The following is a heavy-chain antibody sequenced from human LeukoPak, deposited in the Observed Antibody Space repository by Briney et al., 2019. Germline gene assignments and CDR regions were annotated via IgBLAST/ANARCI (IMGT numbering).Heavy chain of an antibody. CDR2: INPNSGGT. CDR1: GYTFTGYY. J-gene: IGHJ4*02. V-gene: IGHV1-2*02. CDR3: AMGVGAPEDLAVAADFDH. D-gene: IGHD6-19*01. Sequence: ASVKVSCKASGYTFTGYYMHWVRQAPGQGLEWMGWINPNSGGTNYAQKFQGRVTITADKSTSTAYMELSSLRSEDTAVYYCAMGVGAPEDLAVAADFDHWGQGTLVTVSS.